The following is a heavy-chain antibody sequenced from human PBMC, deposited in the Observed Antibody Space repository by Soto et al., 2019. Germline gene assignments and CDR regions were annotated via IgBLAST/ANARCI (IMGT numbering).Heavy chain of an antibody. D-gene: IGHD3-10*01. CDR3: ARHNYGSGSTYFDY. CDR2: IYYSGST. CDR1: GGSISSSSYY. Sequence: TSETLSLTCTVSGGSISSSSYYWGWILQPPGKGLEWIGSIYYSGSTYYNPSLKSRVTISVDTSKNQFSLKLSSVTAADTAVYYCARHNYGSGSTYFDYWGQGTLVTVS. J-gene: IGHJ4*02. V-gene: IGHV4-39*01.